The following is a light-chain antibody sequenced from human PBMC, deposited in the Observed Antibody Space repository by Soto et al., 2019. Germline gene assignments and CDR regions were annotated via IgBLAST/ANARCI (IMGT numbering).Light chain of an antibody. Sequence: IQMTQSPLSLSASVGDRVIITCRASRDIGNDLGWYQQKPGKAPKLLIFAASTLQSGVPSRFSGSGSGTVFTLTISSLHPEDFATYFCLQDYNLPRTFGQGTTVQI. J-gene: IGKJ1*01. V-gene: IGKV1-6*01. CDR1: RDIGND. CDR2: AAS. CDR3: LQDYNLPRT.